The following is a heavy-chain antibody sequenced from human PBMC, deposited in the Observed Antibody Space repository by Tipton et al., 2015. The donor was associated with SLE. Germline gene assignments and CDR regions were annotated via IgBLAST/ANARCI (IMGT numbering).Heavy chain of an antibody. Sequence: TLSLTCIVSGVSISSGGHYWSWLRQLPGKGLEWIGYLYYSGSTEYNPSLKSRVTISADTSKNQFSLKLTSVTAADTAVYYCARDPKYWGQGTLVIVSS. J-gene: IGHJ4*02. CDR1: GVSISSGGHY. CDR2: LYYSGST. V-gene: IGHV4-31*03. CDR3: ARDPKY.